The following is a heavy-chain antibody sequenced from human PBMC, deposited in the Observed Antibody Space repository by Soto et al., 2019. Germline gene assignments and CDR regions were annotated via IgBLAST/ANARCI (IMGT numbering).Heavy chain of an antibody. CDR3: ARGKIDIVVVVAATGAFDI. CDR2: ISAYNGNT. CDR1: GYTFTSYG. J-gene: IGHJ3*02. D-gene: IGHD2-15*01. V-gene: IGHV1-18*01. Sequence: ASVKVSCKASGYTFTSYGISWVRQAPGQGLEWMGWISAYNGNTNYAQKLQGRVTMTTDTSTSTVYMELRSLRSDDTAVYYCARGKIDIVVVVAATGAFDIWGQGTMVTVSS.